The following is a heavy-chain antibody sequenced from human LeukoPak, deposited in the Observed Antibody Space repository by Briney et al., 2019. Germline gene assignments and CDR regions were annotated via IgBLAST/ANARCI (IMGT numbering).Heavy chain of an antibody. Sequence: ASLKVSCKASGYTFTSYGISWVRQAPGQGLEWMGWISAYNGNTNYAQKLQGRVTMTTDTSTSTAYMELRSLRSDDTAVYYCARKIPRLDAFDIWGQGTMVTVSS. V-gene: IGHV1-18*01. J-gene: IGHJ3*02. CDR2: ISAYNGNT. CDR3: ARKIPRLDAFDI. CDR1: GYTFTSYG.